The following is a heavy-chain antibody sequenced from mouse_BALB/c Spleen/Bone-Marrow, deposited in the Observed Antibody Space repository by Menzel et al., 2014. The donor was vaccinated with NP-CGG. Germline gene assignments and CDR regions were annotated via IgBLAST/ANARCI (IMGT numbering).Heavy chain of an antibody. V-gene: IGHV1-82*01. D-gene: IGHD2-3*01. CDR3: ARSDGYRAMDY. J-gene: IGHJ4*01. Sequence: VQRVESGPELVKPGASVKISCKASGYAFSISWMNRVKQRPGQGLEWIGRIYPGDGDTYYNGQFKGKATLTADKSSSTAYMQLSSLTSVDSAVYFCARSDGYRAMDYWGQGTSVTVSS. CDR1: GYAFSISW. CDR2: IYPGDGDT.